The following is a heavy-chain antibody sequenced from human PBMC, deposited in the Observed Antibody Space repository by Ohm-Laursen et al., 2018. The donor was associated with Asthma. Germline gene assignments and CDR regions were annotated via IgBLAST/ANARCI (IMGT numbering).Heavy chain of an antibody. CDR2: ISSTGSPI. D-gene: IGHD1-26*01. CDR3: ARIGPEWELPGREYSVHH. Sequence: SLRLSCTASGYTFSRYSIHWVRQVPGKGLEWLSYISSTGSPIYYADSVRGRFTTSRDNAKNLVYLQMNDLRAEDTALYYCARIGPEWELPGREYSVHHWGQGTLVTVSS. CDR1: GYTFSRYS. J-gene: IGHJ1*01. V-gene: IGHV3-21*05.